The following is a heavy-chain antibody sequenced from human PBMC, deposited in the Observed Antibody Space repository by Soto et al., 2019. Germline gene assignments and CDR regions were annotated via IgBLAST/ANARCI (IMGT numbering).Heavy chain of an antibody. V-gene: IGHV4-31*03. CDR3: ANYFESDAFDI. CDR1: GGSISSGGYY. D-gene: IGHD3-9*01. CDR2: IYYSGST. J-gene: IGHJ3*02. Sequence: QVQLQESGPGLVKPSQTLSLTCTVSGGSISSGGYYWSWIRQHPGKGLEWIGYIYYSGSTYYNPSLKSRVIISVDTSKNQFALKLSSVTAADTAVYYCANYFESDAFDIWGQGTMVTVSS.